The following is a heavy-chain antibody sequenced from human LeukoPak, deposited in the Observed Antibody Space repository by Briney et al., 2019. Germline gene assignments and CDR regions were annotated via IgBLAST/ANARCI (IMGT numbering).Heavy chain of an antibody. CDR1: GGSFSGYY. CDR3: ARGRGYCSSTCCPTGYYYYYMDV. D-gene: IGHD2-2*01. J-gene: IGHJ6*03. CDR2: INHSGST. Sequence: SETLSLTCAVYGGSFSGYYWSWIRQPPGKGLEWIGEINHSGSTNYNPSLKSRVTISVDTSKNQFSLKLSSVTAADTAVYYCARGRGYCSSTCCPTGYYYYYMDVWGKGTTVTVSS. V-gene: IGHV4-34*01.